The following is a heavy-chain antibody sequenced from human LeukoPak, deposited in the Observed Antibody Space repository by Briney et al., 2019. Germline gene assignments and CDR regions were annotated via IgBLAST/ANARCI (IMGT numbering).Heavy chain of an antibody. Sequence: PSETLSLTCTVSGDSIRSYYWTWIRQPPGKGLEWIGYLYNTVSTNYNPSLKTRVTISGETSKNQSSLQLRSVTAADTAVYYCGKYSPGRDFEYWGQGILVTVSS. J-gene: IGHJ4*02. D-gene: IGHD2/OR15-2a*01. CDR3: GKYSPGRDFEY. CDR2: LYNTVST. V-gene: IGHV4-59*13. CDR1: GDSIRSYY.